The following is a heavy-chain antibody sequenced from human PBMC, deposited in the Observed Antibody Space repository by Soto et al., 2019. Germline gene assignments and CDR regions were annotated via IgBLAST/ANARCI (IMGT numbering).Heavy chain of an antibody. CDR1: GGSLSRSSNH. CDR3: ATHPPYGPLDH. D-gene: IGHD4-17*01. Sequence: PSETLSLTCTVSGGSLSRSSNHWGWIRQPPGKGLEWIGNIYYSENTYYNPSLKSRVTISVDTSKNQFSLRLTSVTAADTAVYYCATHPPYGPLDHWGQGTLVTVSS. CDR2: IYYSENT. V-gene: IGHV4-39*01. J-gene: IGHJ4*02.